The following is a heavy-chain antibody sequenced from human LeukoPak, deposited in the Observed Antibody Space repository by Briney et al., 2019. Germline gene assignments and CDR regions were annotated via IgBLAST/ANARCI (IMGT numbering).Heavy chain of an antibody. D-gene: IGHD3-22*01. J-gene: IGHJ4*02. CDR1: GGSISSYY. CDR3: ARDDYYDSSGYYQFAY. CDR2: IYTSGST. Sequence: SETLSLTCTVSGGSISSYYWSWIRQPAGKGLEWIGRIYTSGSTNYNPSLKSRVTMSVDTSKNQFSLKMSSVTAADTAVYYCARDDYYDSSGYYQFAYWGQGTLATVSS. V-gene: IGHV4-4*07.